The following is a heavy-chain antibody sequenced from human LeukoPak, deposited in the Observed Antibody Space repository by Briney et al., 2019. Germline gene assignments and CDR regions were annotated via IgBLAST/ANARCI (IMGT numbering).Heavy chain of an antibody. Sequence: SETLSLTCAVYGGSFSGYYWSWIRQPPGKGLEWIGEINHSGSTNYNPSLKSRVTISVDTSKNQFSLKLSSVTAADTAVYYCAREVTYYYGSGSYGSYMDVWGKGTKVTVSS. V-gene: IGHV4-34*01. CDR1: GGSFSGYY. CDR2: INHSGST. J-gene: IGHJ6*03. CDR3: AREVTYYYGSGSYGSYMDV. D-gene: IGHD3-10*01.